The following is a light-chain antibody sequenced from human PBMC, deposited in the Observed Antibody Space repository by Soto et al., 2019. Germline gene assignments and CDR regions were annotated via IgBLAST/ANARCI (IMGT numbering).Light chain of an antibody. CDR3: QQYNNWPWT. J-gene: IGKJ1*01. CDR2: AAS. CDR1: QSVIIH. Sequence: EIVMTQSPGNMSVSPGERATISCRSSQSVIIHLAWYQQKPGQAPRLLIYAASTRSTGIPARFSGSGSGTEFTLTISSLQSEDFAVYYCQQYNNWPWTFGQGTKVEIK. V-gene: IGKV3-15*01.